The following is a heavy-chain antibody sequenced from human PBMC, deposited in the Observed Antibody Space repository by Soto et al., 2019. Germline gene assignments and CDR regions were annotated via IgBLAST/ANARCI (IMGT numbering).Heavy chain of an antibody. Sequence: SVKVSCKASGGTFSRYAISWVRQAPGQGLEWMGGIIPIFGTANYAQKFQGRVTITADESTSTAYMELSSLRSEDTAVYYCARDGGDGYNMYYYYYGMDVWGQGTTVTVSS. J-gene: IGHJ6*02. CDR3: ARDGGDGYNMYYYYYGMDV. CDR2: IIPIFGTA. CDR1: GGTFSRYA. V-gene: IGHV1-69*13. D-gene: IGHD5-12*01.